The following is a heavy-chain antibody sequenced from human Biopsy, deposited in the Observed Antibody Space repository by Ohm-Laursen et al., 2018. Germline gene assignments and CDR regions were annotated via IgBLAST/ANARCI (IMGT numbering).Heavy chain of an antibody. J-gene: IGHJ1*01. CDR1: GGTFSNYG. Sequence: SSVKVPCKAPGGTFSNYGVNWVRQAPGQGLEWLGGNIPILGTGNYAQKFQDRVTVAADTSTSTATMELRSLRSDDTAVYYCATKLTGYFHHWGQGTLVTVSS. CDR3: ATKLTGYFHH. CDR2: NIPILGTG. D-gene: IGHD3-9*01. V-gene: IGHV1-69*06.